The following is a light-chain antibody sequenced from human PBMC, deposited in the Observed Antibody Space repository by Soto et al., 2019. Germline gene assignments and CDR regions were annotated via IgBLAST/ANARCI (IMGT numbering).Light chain of an antibody. V-gene: IGKV3-20*01. CDR3: QQYGSSPIT. CDR1: QSVSSSY. Sequence: EIVLTQSPGTLSLSPGERATLSCRASQSVSSSYLAWYQQRPGQAPRLLIYSASSRATAIPDRFSGSGSGTNFTLTISRLEPEDFAVYYCQQYGSSPITLGQGTRLDIK. J-gene: IGKJ5*01. CDR2: SAS.